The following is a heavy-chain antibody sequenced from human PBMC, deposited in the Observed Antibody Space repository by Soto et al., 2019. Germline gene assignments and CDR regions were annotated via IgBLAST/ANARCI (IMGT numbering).Heavy chain of an antibody. CDR1: GFTFSSYG. J-gene: IGHJ4*02. Sequence: QVQLVESGGGVVQPGRSLRLSCAASGFTFSSYGMHWVRQAPGKGLEWVAVIWYDGSNKYYADSVKGRFTISRDNSKNTLYLQMYSLRAEDTAVYYCARGRFGSSSYFDYWGQGTLVTVSS. D-gene: IGHD6-13*01. CDR2: IWYDGSNK. V-gene: IGHV3-33*01. CDR3: ARGRFGSSSYFDY.